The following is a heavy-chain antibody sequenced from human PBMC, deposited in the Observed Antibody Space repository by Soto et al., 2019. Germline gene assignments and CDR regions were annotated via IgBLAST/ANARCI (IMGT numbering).Heavy chain of an antibody. V-gene: IGHV3-30*18. CDR1: GFTFSSYG. Sequence: GGSLRLSCAASGFTFSSYGMHWVRQAPGKGLEWVAVISYDGSNKYYADSVKGRFTISRDNSKNTLYLQMNSLRAEDTAVYYCAKSRGYCSSTSCYGLYYYYGMDVWGQGTTVTVSS. D-gene: IGHD2-2*01. CDR2: ISYDGSNK. J-gene: IGHJ6*02. CDR3: AKSRGYCSSTSCYGLYYYYGMDV.